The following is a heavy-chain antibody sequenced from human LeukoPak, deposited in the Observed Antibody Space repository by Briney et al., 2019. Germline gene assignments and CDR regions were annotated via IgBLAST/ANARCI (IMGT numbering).Heavy chain of an antibody. V-gene: IGHV3-13*01. CDR2: IGISGDT. Sequence: GGSLRLSCAASEFAFNRSVMHWVRQAIGKGLERVSAIGISGDTYYSDSVRGRFVVSRENARNSMFLQMSSPRVGDTAVYYCARSRRSDNYQGDAFDLWGQGTGVIVSS. CDR1: EFAFNRSV. J-gene: IGHJ3*01. CDR3: ARSRRSDNYQGDAFDL. D-gene: IGHD1-1*01.